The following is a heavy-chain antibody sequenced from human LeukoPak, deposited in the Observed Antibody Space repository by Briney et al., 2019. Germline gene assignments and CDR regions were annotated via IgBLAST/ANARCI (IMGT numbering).Heavy chain of an antibody. D-gene: IGHD6-19*01. Sequence: RPGGSLRLSCAASEFTFSSYGMHWVRQAPGKGLEWVAVIWYDGSNKYYADSVKGRFTISRDNSKNTLYLQMNSLRAEDTAVYYCAKDHGGWYFDYWGQGTLVTVSS. V-gene: IGHV3-33*06. CDR2: IWYDGSNK. CDR3: AKDHGGWYFDY. J-gene: IGHJ4*02. CDR1: EFTFSSYG.